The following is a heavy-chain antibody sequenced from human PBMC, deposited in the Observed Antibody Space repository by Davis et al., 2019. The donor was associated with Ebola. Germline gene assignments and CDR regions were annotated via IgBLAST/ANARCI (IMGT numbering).Heavy chain of an antibody. Sequence: GGSLRLSCLASGLSLTSNSMRWVRPAPGKVLEWVSTLGLRSDTYYAPSVKGRFTISRDNSKNTLYLQMNSLRVEDTAIYYCAKDTSNVWFDVWGPGTMVTVAS. CDR3: AKDTSNVWFDV. CDR2: LGLRSDT. J-gene: IGHJ3*01. CDR1: GLSLTSNS. V-gene: IGHV3-53*01. D-gene: IGHD6-19*01.